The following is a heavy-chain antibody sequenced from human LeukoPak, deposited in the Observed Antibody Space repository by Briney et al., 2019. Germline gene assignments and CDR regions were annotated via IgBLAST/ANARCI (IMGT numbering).Heavy chain of an antibody. D-gene: IGHD6-13*01. Sequence: ASVKVSCKTSGYTFTDYYIYWVRQAPGQGREWRGWINPNSGGTNYAQRFQGRVTMTRDTSITTAYMELSRLRSDDTAIYYCATGGAYSSRTWFDPWGQGTLVTVSS. CDR1: GYTFTDYY. V-gene: IGHV1-2*02. CDR3: ATGGAYSSRTWFDP. CDR2: INPNSGGT. J-gene: IGHJ5*02.